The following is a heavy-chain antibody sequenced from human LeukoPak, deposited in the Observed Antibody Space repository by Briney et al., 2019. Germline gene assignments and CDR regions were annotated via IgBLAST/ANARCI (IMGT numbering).Heavy chain of an antibody. CDR2: INHRGST. V-gene: IGHV4-34*01. J-gene: IGHJ6*02. CDR1: GGSFSGYY. D-gene: IGHD6-13*01. CDR3: ARDFFGQQLAFYYYYGMDV. Sequence: SETLSLTCAVYGGSFSGYYWSWIRQPPGKGLEWIGEINHRGSTNYNPSLKSRVTISVDTSKNQFSLKLSSVTAADTAVYYCARDFFGQQLAFYYYYGMDVWGQGTTVTVSS.